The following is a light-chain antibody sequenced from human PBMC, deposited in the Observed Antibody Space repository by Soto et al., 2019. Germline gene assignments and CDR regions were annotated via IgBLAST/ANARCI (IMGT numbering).Light chain of an antibody. J-gene: IGKJ1*01. Sequence: VLTKSPCTLSLSPGERATLSCRASQSFTSTSLAWYQQKPGQAPRLLISGASRRAAGIPDRFSGSGSGTEFTLTINSLQSEDFAVYYCQQYNNWPRTFGEGTKVDIK. CDR2: GAS. CDR1: QSFTSTS. V-gene: IGKV3D-15*01. CDR3: QQYNNWPRT.